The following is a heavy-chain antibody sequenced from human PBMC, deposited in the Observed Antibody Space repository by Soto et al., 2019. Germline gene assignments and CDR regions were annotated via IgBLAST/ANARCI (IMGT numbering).Heavy chain of an antibody. V-gene: IGHV4-59*01. CDR3: ASGGNWFDP. J-gene: IGHJ5*02. CDR2: MYYNGNI. CDR1: GGSISNYY. Sequence: SETLSLTCNVSGGSISNYYWTWVRQSPEKGLEWIGYMYYNGNINYNPPLKRRVTISIDTSKNQFSLTLKSVTAADTAVYYCASGGNWFDPWGQRVLVTVSS. D-gene: IGHD3-16*01.